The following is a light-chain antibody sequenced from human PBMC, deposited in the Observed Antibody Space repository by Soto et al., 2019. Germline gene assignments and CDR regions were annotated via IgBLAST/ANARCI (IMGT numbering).Light chain of an antibody. CDR2: KAS. CDR3: QQYNSYYT. J-gene: IGKJ2*01. CDR1: QSISSW. Sequence: DIQMTQSPSTLSASVGDRVTITCRASQSISSWLAWYQQKPGKAPKLLIYKASSLESGVPSRFSDSGSGTEFTLTISSLQPDDFATYDCQQYNSYYTFGQGTKLEIK. V-gene: IGKV1-5*03.